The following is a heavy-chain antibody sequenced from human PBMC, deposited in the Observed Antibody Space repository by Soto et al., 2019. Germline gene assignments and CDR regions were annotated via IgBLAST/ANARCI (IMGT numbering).Heavy chain of an antibody. J-gene: IGHJ4*02. D-gene: IGHD4-4*01. Sequence: QVQLVQSGAEVKKPGSSVKVSCKASGGTFSSYAISWVRQAPGQGLEWMGGIIPIFGTANYAQKFQGRVTLSADESTSTAYMELSSLRSEDTAVYCCARDGGVYDYSPFDYWGQGTLVTVSS. CDR2: IIPIFGTA. CDR1: GGTFSSYA. V-gene: IGHV1-69*12. CDR3: ARDGGVYDYSPFDY.